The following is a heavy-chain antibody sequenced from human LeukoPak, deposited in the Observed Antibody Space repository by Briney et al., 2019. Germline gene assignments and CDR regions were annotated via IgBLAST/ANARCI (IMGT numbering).Heavy chain of an antibody. J-gene: IGHJ4*02. CDR2: IYYSGST. Sequence: KSSETLSLTCTVSGDSISSYYWSWIRQPPGKGLEWIGYIYYSGSTNYNPSLKSRVTISVDTSKNQFSLKLSSVTAADTAVYYCARQRGGNSYLDSGGQGTRVTVSS. CDR3: ARQRGGNSYLDS. V-gene: IGHV4-59*08. D-gene: IGHD4-23*01. CDR1: GDSISSYY.